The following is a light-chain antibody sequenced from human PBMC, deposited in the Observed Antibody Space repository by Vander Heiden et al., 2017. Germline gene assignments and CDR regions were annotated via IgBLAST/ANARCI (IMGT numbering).Light chain of an antibody. CDR1: QSVLYSSNNKNY. V-gene: IGKV4-1*01. CDR3: QQEDINPYT. J-gene: IGKJ2*01. CDR2: WAS. Sequence: DIVMTQSPDSLAVSLGERATINCKSSQSVLYSSNNKNYLAWYQQKPGQPPKLLIYWASTRESGVPDRFSGSGSGTDFTLTISSLQAEDVAVYWCQQEDINPYTFGQGTKLEIK.